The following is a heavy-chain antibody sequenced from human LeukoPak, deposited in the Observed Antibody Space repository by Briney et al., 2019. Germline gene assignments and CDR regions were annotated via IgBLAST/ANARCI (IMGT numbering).Heavy chain of an antibody. CDR3: TGNYYGSGSYADFDY. J-gene: IGHJ4*02. V-gene: IGHV3-73*01. Sequence: GGSLRLSCAASGFTFIGSDLHWVRQASGKGLEWVGRIRSTANGYATAYAASVKGRFTISRDDSKNTAYLQMDSLKTEDTAVYYCTGNYYGSGSYADFDYWGQGTLVTVSS. CDR2: IRSTANGYAT. CDR1: GFTFIGSD. D-gene: IGHD3-10*01.